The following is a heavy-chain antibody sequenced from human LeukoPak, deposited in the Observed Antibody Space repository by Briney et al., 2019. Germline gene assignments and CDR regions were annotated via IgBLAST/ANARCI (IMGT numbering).Heavy chain of an antibody. Sequence: ASVKVSCKASGGTFSSYAISWVRQAPGQGLEWMGRIIPILGIANYAQKFQGRVTITADKSTSTAYMELSSLRSEDTAVYYCARATVVAATRSYYYYGMDVWGQGTTVTVSS. V-gene: IGHV1-69*04. J-gene: IGHJ6*02. CDR1: GGTFSSYA. CDR2: IIPILGIA. D-gene: IGHD2-15*01. CDR3: ARATVVAATRSYYYYGMDV.